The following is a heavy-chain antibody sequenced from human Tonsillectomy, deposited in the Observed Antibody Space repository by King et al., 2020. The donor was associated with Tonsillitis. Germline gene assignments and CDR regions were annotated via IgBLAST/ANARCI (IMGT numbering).Heavy chain of an antibody. CDR1: GCTFSSYA. CDR3: ANAELRFLEWLFPLDY. Sequence: VQLVESGGGLVQPGGSLRLSCAASGCTFSSYAMSWVRQAPGKGLEWVSAISGSGGSPYYADSLKGRFTISRDNSNNTLYLQMNSLRAEDTAVYYCANAELRFLEWLFPLDYWGQGTLVTVSS. CDR2: ISGSGGSP. V-gene: IGHV3-23*04. J-gene: IGHJ4*02. D-gene: IGHD3-3*01.